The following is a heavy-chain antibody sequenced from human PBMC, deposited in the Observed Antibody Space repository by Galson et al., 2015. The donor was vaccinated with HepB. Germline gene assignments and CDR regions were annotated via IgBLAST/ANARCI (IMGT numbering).Heavy chain of an antibody. J-gene: IGHJ4*02. Sequence: SLRLSCAASGFSFNDYYMSWIRQAPGKGLEWISYISGGGTITYYAGSVKGRFTVSRDNAKSLLFLQMNSLRAEDTAVYYCARDIREGTYNVSPFDYWGQGSLVTVSS. CDR1: GFSFNDYY. V-gene: IGHV3-11*01. CDR2: ISGGGTIT. CDR3: ARDIREGTYNVSPFDY. D-gene: IGHD1-14*01.